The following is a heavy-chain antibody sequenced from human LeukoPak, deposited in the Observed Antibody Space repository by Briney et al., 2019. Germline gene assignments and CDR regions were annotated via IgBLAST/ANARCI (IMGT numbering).Heavy chain of an antibody. J-gene: IGHJ5*02. Sequence: SETLSLTCTVSGGSISSYYWSWIRQPPGKGLEWIGYIYYSGSTNYNPSLKSRVTISVDTSKNQFSLKLSSVTAADTAVYYCARDAYYGGNSVWFDPWGQGTLVTVSS. D-gene: IGHD4-23*01. V-gene: IGHV4-59*01. CDR1: GGSISSYY. CDR2: IYYSGST. CDR3: ARDAYYGGNSVWFDP.